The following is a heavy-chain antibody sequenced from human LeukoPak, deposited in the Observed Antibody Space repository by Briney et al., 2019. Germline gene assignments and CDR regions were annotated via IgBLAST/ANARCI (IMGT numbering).Heavy chain of an antibody. CDR1: GYTFADYY. Sequence: ASVKVSCKASGYTFADYYMQWVRQAPGQGLEWMGWINPNSGGTNYAQKFQGRVTMTRDTSISTAYMELSSLRSDDSAVYYCARAHVRGYSGYVGYWGQGTLVTVSS. V-gene: IGHV1-2*02. D-gene: IGHD5-12*01. J-gene: IGHJ4*02. CDR2: INPNSGGT. CDR3: ARAHVRGYSGYVGY.